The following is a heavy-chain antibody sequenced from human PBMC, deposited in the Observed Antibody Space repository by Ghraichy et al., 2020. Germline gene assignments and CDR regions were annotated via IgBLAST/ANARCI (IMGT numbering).Heavy chain of an antibody. D-gene: IGHD4/OR15-4a*01. J-gene: IGHJ4*02. CDR2: IGGSGDYT. CDR3: AKSSRHGAYDTYYFDY. V-gene: IGHV3-23*01. CDR1: GFTFSTYG. Sequence: GESLNISCAASGFTFSTYGMSWVRQAPAKGLEWVSSIGGSGDYTYYADSVKGRFTISRDYSKNTLDLQMNSLRAEDTAVYYCAKSSRHGAYDTYYFDYWGQGTLVTVSS.